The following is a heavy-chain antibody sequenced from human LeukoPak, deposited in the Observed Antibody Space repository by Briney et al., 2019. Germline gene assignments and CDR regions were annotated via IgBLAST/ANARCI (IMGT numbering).Heavy chain of an antibody. CDR2: ISGSGGST. CDR1: GLTFSSYA. V-gene: IGHV3-23*01. J-gene: IGHJ4*02. D-gene: IGHD3-22*01. Sequence: PGGSLRLSCAASGLTFSSYAMSWVRQAPGKGLEWVSAISGSGGSTYYADSVKGRFTISRDNSKNTLYLQMNSLRAEDTAVYYCAKDRRSSGYLFDYWGQGTLVTVSS. CDR3: AKDRRSSGYLFDY.